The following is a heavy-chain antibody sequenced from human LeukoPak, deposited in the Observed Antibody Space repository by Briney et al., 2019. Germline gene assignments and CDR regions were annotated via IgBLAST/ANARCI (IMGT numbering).Heavy chain of an antibody. CDR2: ISAYNGNT. CDR1: GYTFTGYY. J-gene: IGHJ3*02. D-gene: IGHD5-24*01. V-gene: IGHV1-18*04. Sequence: ASVKVSCKASGYTFTGYYMHWVRQAPGQGLEWMGWISAYNGNTNYAQKLQGRVTMTTDTSTSTAYMELRSLRSDDTAVYYCARTEDGYNYDAFDIWGQGTMVTVSS. CDR3: ARTEDGYNYDAFDI.